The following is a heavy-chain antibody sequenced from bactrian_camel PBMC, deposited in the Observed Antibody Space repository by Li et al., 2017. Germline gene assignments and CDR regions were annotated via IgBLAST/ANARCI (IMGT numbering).Heavy chain of an antibody. Sequence: HVQLVESGGGSVQAGGSLRLSCAASTHITSSRCMGWFRQAPGNEREWVACIGRDGITMYSASVKGRFTISRDNAKNTVYLQMDSLSSEDTALVYCAKTHYATIGQGTQVTVS. D-gene: IGHD5*01. J-gene: IGHJ4*01. CDR2: IGRDGIT. V-gene: IGHV3S53*01. CDR1: THITSSRC.